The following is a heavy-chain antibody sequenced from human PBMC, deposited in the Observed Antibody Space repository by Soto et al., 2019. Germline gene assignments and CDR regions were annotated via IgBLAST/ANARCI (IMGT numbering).Heavy chain of an antibody. D-gene: IGHD2-15*01. CDR2: MNANSGNT. CDR3: AREVGGPIDYYYYMDV. Sequence: QVQLVQSGAEVKKPGASVKVSCKASGYTFTSYDINWVRQATGQGLEWMGWMNANSGNTGYAQKFQGRVTMTRNTSISTAYVEPSSLRSEDTAVYYCAREVGGPIDYYYYMDVWGKGTTVTVSS. V-gene: IGHV1-8*01. J-gene: IGHJ6*03. CDR1: GYTFTSYD.